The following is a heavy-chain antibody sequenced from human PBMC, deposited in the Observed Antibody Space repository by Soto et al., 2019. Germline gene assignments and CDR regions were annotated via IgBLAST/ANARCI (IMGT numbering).Heavy chain of an antibody. V-gene: IGHV1-58*01. CDR1: GFTFTSSA. Sequence: GASVKVSCKASGFTFTSSAVQWVRQARGQRLEWIGWIVVGSGNTNYAQKFQERVTITRDMSTSTAYMELSSLRSEDTAVYYCAADPYNWNRDYYYYGMDVWGQGTSVTVSS. CDR2: IVVGSGNT. CDR3: AADPYNWNRDYYYYGMDV. D-gene: IGHD1-20*01. J-gene: IGHJ6*02.